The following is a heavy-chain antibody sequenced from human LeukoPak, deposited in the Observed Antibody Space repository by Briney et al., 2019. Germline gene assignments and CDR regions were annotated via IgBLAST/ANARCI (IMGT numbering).Heavy chain of an antibody. CDR2: LFDSVNT. Sequence: SETLSLTCTVSGGSISSHYWSWIRQPPGKGLEWIAHLFDSVNTKDNPSLQSRLTLSADTSKNQFSLKLSSVTAADTAVYYCASGVYYDSSGYPSPNLDYWGQGTLVTVSS. CDR3: ASGVYYDSSGYPSPNLDY. CDR1: GGSISSHY. V-gene: IGHV4-59*11. J-gene: IGHJ4*02. D-gene: IGHD3-22*01.